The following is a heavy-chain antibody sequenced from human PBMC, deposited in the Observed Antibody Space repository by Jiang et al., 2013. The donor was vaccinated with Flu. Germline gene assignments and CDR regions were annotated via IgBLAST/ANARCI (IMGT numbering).Heavy chain of an antibody. Sequence: SGPGLVKPSETLSLTCTVSGGSISSYYWSWIRQPPGKGLEWIGYIYYSGSTNYNPSLKSRVTISVDTSKNQFSLKLSSVTAADTAVYYCARAYYGERNRGFDYWGQGPWSPSPQ. D-gene: IGHD4-17*01. V-gene: IGHV4-59*01. J-gene: IGHJ4*02. CDR1: GGSISSYY. CDR2: IYYSGST. CDR3: ARAYYGERNRGFDY.